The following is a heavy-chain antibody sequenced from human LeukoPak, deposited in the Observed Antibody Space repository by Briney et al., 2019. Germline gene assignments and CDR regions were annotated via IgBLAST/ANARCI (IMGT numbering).Heavy chain of an antibody. Sequence: SETLSLTCAVHGGSFSGHYCSWIRQPPGKGLEWIGEISHTGSTNYNPSLKSRVTISGDTSKNQFSMKLSSVTAADTAVYYCVGYYYGSGSYHNYANFDYWGQGTLVTVSS. D-gene: IGHD3-10*01. CDR1: GGSFSGHY. CDR2: ISHTGST. J-gene: IGHJ4*02. CDR3: VGYYYGSGSYHNYANFDY. V-gene: IGHV4-34*01.